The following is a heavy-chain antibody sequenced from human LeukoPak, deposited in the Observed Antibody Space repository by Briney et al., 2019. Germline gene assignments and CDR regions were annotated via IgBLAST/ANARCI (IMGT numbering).Heavy chain of an antibody. CDR3: TRSVRNGHIDY. V-gene: IGHV1-18*01. J-gene: IGHJ4*02. D-gene: IGHD2-21*01. CDR2: ISAYNGNT. CDR1: GYTFTSYG. Sequence: ASVKVSCKASGYTFTSYGISWVRQAPGQGLEWMGWISAYNGNTNYAQKFQGRVTMTRSTSISTAYMELSSLTFEDTAVYYCTRSVRNGHIDYWGQGTLVTVSP.